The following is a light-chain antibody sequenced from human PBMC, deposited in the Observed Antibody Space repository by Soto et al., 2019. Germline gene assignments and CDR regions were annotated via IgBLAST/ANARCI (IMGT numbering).Light chain of an antibody. CDR3: QQYSNYWT. V-gene: IGKV1-5*01. CDR1: QSISSW. J-gene: IGKJ1*01. Sequence: DIQMPQSPSTLSASVGDRVTITFRASQSISSWLAWYQQKPGKAPKLLIYDASSLESGVPSRFSGSGSGTEFTLTISSLQPVDFATYYCQQYSNYWTFGQGTKVDIK. CDR2: DAS.